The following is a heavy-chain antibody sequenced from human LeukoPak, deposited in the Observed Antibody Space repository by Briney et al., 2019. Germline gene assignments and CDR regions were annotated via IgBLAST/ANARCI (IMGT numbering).Heavy chain of an antibody. CDR2: IYYSGST. V-gene: IGHV4-59*08. D-gene: IGHD2/OR15-2a*01. J-gene: IGHJ4*02. Sequence: PPETLSLTCTVSGGSISSYYWSWIRQPPGKGLEWIGYIYYSGSTNYNPSLKSRVTISLDTSKNQFSLKLSSVTAADTAVYYCAGHHPRNTVDFWGQGTLVTVSS. CDR3: AGHHPRNTVDF. CDR1: GGSISSYY.